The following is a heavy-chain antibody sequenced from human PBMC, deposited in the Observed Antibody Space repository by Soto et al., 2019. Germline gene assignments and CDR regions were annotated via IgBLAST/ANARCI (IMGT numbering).Heavy chain of an antibody. Sequence: PSETLSLTCAVSGGSFTSNNWWTWVRQPPGQGLEWIGEIYRTGSTNYNPSLKSRVTISLDKSENQFSLKVSSLTAADTAVYYCASRDPGTSVDYWGQGTLVTVSS. D-gene: IGHD1-7*01. V-gene: IGHV4-4*02. CDR2: IYRTGST. J-gene: IGHJ4*02. CDR1: GGSFTSNNW. CDR3: ASRDPGTSVDY.